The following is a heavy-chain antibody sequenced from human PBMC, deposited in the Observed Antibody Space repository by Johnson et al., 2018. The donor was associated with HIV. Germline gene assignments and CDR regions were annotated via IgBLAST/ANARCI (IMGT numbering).Heavy chain of an antibody. V-gene: IGHV3-66*04. CDR2: IYSGGST. CDR3: AGPGYVDAFDI. J-gene: IGHJ3*02. D-gene: IGHD5-12*01. CDR1: GFTFDDYA. Sequence: VQLVESGGGLVQPGRSLRLSCAASGFTFDDYAMHWVRQAPGKGLEWVSGIYSGGSTYYTDSVKGRFTISRDNSKNTLYLQMNSLRAEDTAVYYCAGPGYVDAFDIWGQGTMVTVSS.